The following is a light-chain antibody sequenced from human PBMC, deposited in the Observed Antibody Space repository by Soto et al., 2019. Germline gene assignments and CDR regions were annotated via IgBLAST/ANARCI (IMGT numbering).Light chain of an antibody. CDR2: AAS. CDR1: QSVSSNY. CDR3: QQYGTSPPLT. Sequence: EIVLTQSPGTLSLSPGERATLSCRASQSVSSNYSAWYQQKPGQAPRLLIYAASTRATGIPDRFSGSGSATDFTLTISRLEPEDFAVYYCQQYGTSPPLTFGGGTKVDIK. J-gene: IGKJ4*01. V-gene: IGKV3-20*01.